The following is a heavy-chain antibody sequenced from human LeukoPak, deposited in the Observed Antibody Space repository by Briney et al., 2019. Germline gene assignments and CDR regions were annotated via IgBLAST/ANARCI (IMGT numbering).Heavy chain of an antibody. CDR2: ISSSSSYI. D-gene: IGHD3-10*01. J-gene: IGHJ4*02. Sequence: GGSLRLSCAAPGFTLRSNRMTWFGQAPGKGLEWVSSISSSSSYIYYADSVKGRFTISRDNAKNSLYLQMNSLRAEDTAVYYCARAGVDYWGQGTLVTVSS. V-gene: IGHV3-21*01. CDR3: ARAGVDY. CDR1: GFTLRSNR.